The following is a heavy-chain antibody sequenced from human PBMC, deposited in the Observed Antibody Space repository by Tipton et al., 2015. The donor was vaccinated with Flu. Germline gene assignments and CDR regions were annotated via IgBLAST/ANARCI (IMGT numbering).Heavy chain of an antibody. CDR3: ARLVGGTGYFDL. J-gene: IGHJ2*01. Sequence: GLVKPSETLSLTCTVSGDSISSYYWSWIRQPPGKGLEWIGYIYYSGSTNYSPSLKSRVTISVDTSKKQFALKLSSVTAADTAVYYCARLVGGTGYFDLWGRGPLVTVSS. CDR2: IYYSGST. V-gene: IGHV4-59*08. D-gene: IGHD1-26*01. CDR1: GDSISSYY.